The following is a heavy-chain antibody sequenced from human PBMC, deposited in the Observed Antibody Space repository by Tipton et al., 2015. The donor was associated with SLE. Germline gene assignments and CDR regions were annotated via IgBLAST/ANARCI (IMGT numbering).Heavy chain of an antibody. CDR1: GGTFSGYH. CDR3: ARDFRAAGNWFDP. Sequence: TLSLTCAVYGGTFSGYHWTWIRQPPGKGLEWIGEVYHSGRTDSNPSLKSRVTISEDRSKNQFSLKLRSVTAADTAVYYCARDFRAAGNWFDPWGQGTLVTVSS. D-gene: IGHD6-13*01. CDR2: VYHSGRT. V-gene: IGHV4-34*01. J-gene: IGHJ5*02.